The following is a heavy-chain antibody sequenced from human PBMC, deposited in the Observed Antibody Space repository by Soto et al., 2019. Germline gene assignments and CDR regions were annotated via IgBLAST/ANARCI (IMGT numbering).Heavy chain of an antibody. CDR1: GFSLTTNGVG. J-gene: IGHJ4*02. CDR2: IYRDDDK. CDR3: AHTVARGSYWETFDY. Sequence: QITLKESGPTLVKPTQTLTLTCTVSGFSLTTNGVGVGWFRQPPGKALEWLALIYRDDDKRYRPSRQSRVTVTRDKTKNQEVLTMTNMDPVDTATYYCAHTVARGSYWETFDYWGQGALVTVSS. D-gene: IGHD1-26*01. V-gene: IGHV2-5*02.